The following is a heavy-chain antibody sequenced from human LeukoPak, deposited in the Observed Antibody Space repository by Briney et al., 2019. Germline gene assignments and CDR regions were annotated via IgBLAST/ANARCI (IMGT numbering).Heavy chain of an antibody. Sequence: GGSLRLSCAASGFSFTSYAMHWVRQAPGKGLEWVAVISFDGNHKYYADSVKGQFIISRDNSKNTLYLQMNSLSADDTAVYYCAKDSRGSNVRAFDYWGQGILVTVSS. CDR3: AKDSRGSNVRAFDY. CDR1: GFSFTSYA. D-gene: IGHD2-8*01. V-gene: IGHV3-30*04. CDR2: ISFDGNHK. J-gene: IGHJ4*02.